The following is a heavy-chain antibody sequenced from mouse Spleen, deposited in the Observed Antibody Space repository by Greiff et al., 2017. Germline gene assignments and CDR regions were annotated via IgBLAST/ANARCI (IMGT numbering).Heavy chain of an antibody. Sequence: LQLQQSGTVLARPGASVKMSCKTSGYTFTSYGMHWVKQRPGKGLEWIGAIYPGNSDTSYNQKFKGKAKLTAVTSASTAYMELSSLTNEDSAVYYCTRLRYYDYDDGYAMDYWGQGTSVTVSS. V-gene: IGHV1-5*01. CDR1: GYTFTSYG. CDR3: TRLRYYDYDDGYAMDY. J-gene: IGHJ4*01. D-gene: IGHD2-4*01. CDR2: IYPGNSDT.